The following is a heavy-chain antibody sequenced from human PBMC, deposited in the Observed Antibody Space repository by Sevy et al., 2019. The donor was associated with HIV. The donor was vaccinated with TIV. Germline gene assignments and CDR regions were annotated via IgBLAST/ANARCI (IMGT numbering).Heavy chain of an antibody. D-gene: IGHD2-2*01. CDR2: ISSSSSTI. CDR3: ARVVVVPDYYGMDV. J-gene: IGHJ6*02. CDR1: GFTFSSYS. V-gene: IGHV3-48*01. Sequence: GGSLRLSCAASGFTFSSYSMNWVRQAPGKGLEWVSYISSSSSTIYYAASVKGRFTISRDNAKNSLYLQMNSLRAEETAFYYCARVVVVPDYYGMDVWGQGTTVTVSS.